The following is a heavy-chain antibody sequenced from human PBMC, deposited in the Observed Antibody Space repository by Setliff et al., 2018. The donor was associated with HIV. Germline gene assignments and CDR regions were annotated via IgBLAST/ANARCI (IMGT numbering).Heavy chain of an antibody. J-gene: IGHJ3*01. V-gene: IGHV4-4*09. D-gene: IGHD1-26*01. Sequence: PSETLSLTCTVSGDSSSNDYWSWIRLPAGKGLEWIGFGHHSGHTRQNPSLASRVTISVDMSKNQFSLKLNSLSAADTAVYYCARWESAQKAFNPWGHGTMVTVSS. CDR1: GDSSSNDY. CDR3: ARWESAQKAFNP. CDR2: GHHSGHT.